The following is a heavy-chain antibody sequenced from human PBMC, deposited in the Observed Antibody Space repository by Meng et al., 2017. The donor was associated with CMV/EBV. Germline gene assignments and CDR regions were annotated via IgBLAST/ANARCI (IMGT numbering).Heavy chain of an antibody. CDR1: GFPFSSYA. CDR3: ARGSHEVAAAGTDDY. J-gene: IGHJ4*02. V-gene: IGHV3-30-3*01. D-gene: IGHD6-13*01. CDR2: ISYDGSNK. Sequence: GESLKISCAASGFPFSSYAMSWVRQAPGKGLEWVAVISYDGSNKYYADSVKGRFTISRDNSKNTLYLQMNSLRAEDTAVYYCARGSHEVAAAGTDDYWGQGTLVTVSS.